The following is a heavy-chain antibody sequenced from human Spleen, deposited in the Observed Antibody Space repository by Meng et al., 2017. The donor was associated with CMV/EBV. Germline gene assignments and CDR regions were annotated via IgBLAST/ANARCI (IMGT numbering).Heavy chain of an antibody. CDR1: SISRGDYY. J-gene: IGHJ5*02. CDR3: AREGGVVVPAARGWFDP. Sequence: SISRGDYYWSWIRQPPGKGLECIGYIYYSGTTYYNPSLKSRVTISVDKSKNQFSLKLSSVTAADTAVYYCAREGGVVVPAARGWFDPWGQGILVTVSS. CDR2: IYYSGTT. D-gene: IGHD2-2*01. V-gene: IGHV4-30-4*08.